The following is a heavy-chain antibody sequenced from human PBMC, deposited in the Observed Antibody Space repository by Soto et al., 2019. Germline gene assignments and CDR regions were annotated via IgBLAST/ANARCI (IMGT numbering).Heavy chain of an antibody. CDR3: ARVALLTGYPFDY. CDR1: GGSISSGDYY. D-gene: IGHD3-9*01. CDR2: IYYSGST. J-gene: IGHJ4*02. V-gene: IGHV4-30-4*01. Sequence: SETLSLTCTVSGGSISSGDYYWSCIRQPQGKGLEWIGYIYYSGSTYYNPSLKSRVTISVDTSKNQFSLKLSSVTAADTAVYYCARVALLTGYPFDYWGQGTLVTVSS.